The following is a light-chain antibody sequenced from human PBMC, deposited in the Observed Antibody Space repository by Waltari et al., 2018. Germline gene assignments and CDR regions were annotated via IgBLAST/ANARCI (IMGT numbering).Light chain of an antibody. V-gene: IGLV2-14*01. J-gene: IGLJ1*01. Sequence: QSALTQPASVSGSPGQSITSSCTGTNSDVGDYNYVSWYQQHPGKAPKLMIYEVSDRPSRVSNRFSGSKSCSTASLTVSVLQAADEADYYCSSSTSNSISWVFGTGTKVTVL. CDR1: NSDVGDYNY. CDR3: SSSTSNSISWV. CDR2: EVS.